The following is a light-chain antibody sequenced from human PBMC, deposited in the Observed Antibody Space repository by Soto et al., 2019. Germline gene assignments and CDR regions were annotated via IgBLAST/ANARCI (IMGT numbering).Light chain of an antibody. V-gene: IGKV3-20*01. Sequence: EIVLTQSPGTLSLSPGERATLSCSASQSVSSSYLAWYQQKPGQAPRLLIYGASSRATGIPDRFSGSGSGTDFTLNISSMEPEYFAVYYCQQYGSSPLTFGGGTKVEIK. CDR3: QQYGSSPLT. J-gene: IGKJ4*01. CDR1: QSVSSSY. CDR2: GAS.